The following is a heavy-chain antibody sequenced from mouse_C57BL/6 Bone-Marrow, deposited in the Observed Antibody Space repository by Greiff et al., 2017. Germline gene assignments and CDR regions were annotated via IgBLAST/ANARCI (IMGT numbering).Heavy chain of an antibody. V-gene: IGHV1-19*01. CDR2: INPYNGGT. CDR1: GYTFTDYY. Sequence: VQLKESGPVLVKPGASVKMSCKASGYTFTDYYMNWVKQSHGKSLEWIGVINPYNGGTSYNQKFKGKATLTVDKSSSTAYMELNSLTSEDSAVYYCARDPMDYWVQGTSVTVSS. CDR3: ARDPMDY. J-gene: IGHJ4*01.